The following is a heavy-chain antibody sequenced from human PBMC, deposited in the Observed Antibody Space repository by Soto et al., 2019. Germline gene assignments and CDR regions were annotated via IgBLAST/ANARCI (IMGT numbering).Heavy chain of an antibody. Sequence: SETLSLTCTVSGGSISSSGYYWGWIRQPPGKGLEWIGSIYYSGSTYYNPSLKSRVTISVDTSKNQFSLKLSSVTAADTAVYYCASILVRGYSYGPSTKARYGMDVWGQGTTVTVSS. CDR2: IYYSGST. V-gene: IGHV4-39*07. D-gene: IGHD5-18*01. CDR1: GGSISSSGYY. CDR3: ASILVRGYSYGPSTKARYGMDV. J-gene: IGHJ6*02.